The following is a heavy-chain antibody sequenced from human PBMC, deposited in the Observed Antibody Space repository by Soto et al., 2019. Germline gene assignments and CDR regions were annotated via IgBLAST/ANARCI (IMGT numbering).Heavy chain of an antibody. J-gene: IGHJ4*02. CDR3: TTEVTFPPVAALGLFDY. CDR1: GFTFSNAW. D-gene: IGHD2-15*01. CDR2: IKSKTDGGTT. V-gene: IGHV3-15*07. Sequence: EVQLVESGGGLVKPGGSLRLSCAASGFTFSNAWMNWVRQAPGKGLEWVGRIKSKTDGGTTDYAAPVKGRFTISRDDSKNTLYLQMNSLKTEDTAVYYCTTEVTFPPVAALGLFDYWGQGTLVTVSS.